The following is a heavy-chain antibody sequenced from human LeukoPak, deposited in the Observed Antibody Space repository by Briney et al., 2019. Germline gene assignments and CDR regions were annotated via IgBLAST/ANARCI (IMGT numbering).Heavy chain of an antibody. CDR3: VKRTGSGTYYDY. D-gene: IGHD3-10*01. V-gene: IGHV3-64D*06. Sequence: GGSLRLSCSASGFTFTSYAMHWVRQAPGKGLEYDSAISSDGDSTYYADSVKGRFTISRDNSKNTLYLQMSSLRAEDTAIYYCVKRTGSGTYYDYWGQGTLVTVSS. CDR1: GFTFTSYA. CDR2: ISSDGDST. J-gene: IGHJ4*02.